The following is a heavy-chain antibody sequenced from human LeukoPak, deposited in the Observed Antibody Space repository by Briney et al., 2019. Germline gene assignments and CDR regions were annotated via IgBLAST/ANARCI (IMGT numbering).Heavy chain of an antibody. D-gene: IGHD3-10*01. CDR1: GYSFTSYW. CDR2: IYPGDSDT. V-gene: IGHV5-51*01. Sequence: GESLKISCKGSGYSFTSYWIGWVRQMPGKGLEWMGIIYPGDSDTRYSPSFQGQVTISADKSISTAYLQWSSLKASDTAMYYCARGRKVRGGKYYYYYMDVWGKGTTVTVSS. CDR3: ARGRKVRGGKYYYYYMDV. J-gene: IGHJ6*03.